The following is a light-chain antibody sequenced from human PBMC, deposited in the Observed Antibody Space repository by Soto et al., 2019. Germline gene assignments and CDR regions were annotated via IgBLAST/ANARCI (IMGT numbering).Light chain of an antibody. V-gene: IGLV2-14*03. CDR1: SSDVGGYDY. Sequence: QSALTQPASVSGSPGQSITISCTGTSSDVGGYDYVSWYQQHPGKAPKLIIYDVSNRPSGVSSRFSGSKSDNTASLNISGLQTEDEADYYCTSYTSSSALVLFGGGTKVTVL. CDR2: DVS. J-gene: IGLJ2*01. CDR3: TSYTSSSALVL.